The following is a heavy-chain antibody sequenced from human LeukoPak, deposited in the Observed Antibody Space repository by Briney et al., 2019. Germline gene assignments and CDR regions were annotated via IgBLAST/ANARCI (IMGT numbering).Heavy chain of an antibody. CDR1: GFTFTNYW. V-gene: IGHV3-74*01. D-gene: IGHD5-12*01. CDR2: INSGGSKT. CDR3: ARPIRGYDGFDI. J-gene: IGHJ3*02. Sequence: GGSLRLSCAASGFTFTNYWTYWVRQAPGKGLGWVSRINSGGSKTNYADSVNGRFTISRDNAKNTLYLQMNSLRAEDTAMYYCARPIRGYDGFDIWGQGTMVTVSS.